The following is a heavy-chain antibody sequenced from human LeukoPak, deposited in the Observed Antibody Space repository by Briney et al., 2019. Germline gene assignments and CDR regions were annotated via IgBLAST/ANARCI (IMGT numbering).Heavy chain of an antibody. V-gene: IGHV1-8*03. Sequence: GASVKVSCKASGYTFTSYDINWVRQATGQGLEWMGWMNPNSGNTGYAQKFQGRVTITRNTSISTAYMELSSLRSEDTAVYYCARVDQQQLAQGDYWGQGTLVTVSS. CDR1: GYTFTSYD. J-gene: IGHJ4*02. D-gene: IGHD6-13*01. CDR2: MNPNSGNT. CDR3: ARVDQQQLAQGDY.